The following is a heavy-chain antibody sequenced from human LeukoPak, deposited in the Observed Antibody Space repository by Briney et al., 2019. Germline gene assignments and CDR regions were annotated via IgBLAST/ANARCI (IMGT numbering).Heavy chain of an antibody. CDR3: ARLSYGDYAGY. V-gene: IGHV4-38-2*01. D-gene: IGHD4-17*01. CDR1: GYSISSGYD. Sequence: SETLSLTCVVSGYSISSGYDWGWIRQPPGRGLEWIGSIYYSGSTNYNPSLKSQVTISVDTSKNQFSLKLSSVTAADTAVYYCARLSYGDYAGYWGQGTLVTVSS. J-gene: IGHJ4*02. CDR2: IYYSGST.